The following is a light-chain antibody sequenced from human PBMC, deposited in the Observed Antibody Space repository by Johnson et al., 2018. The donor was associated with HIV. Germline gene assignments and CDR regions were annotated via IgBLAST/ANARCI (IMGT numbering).Light chain of an antibody. CDR1: SSNIGNNY. CDR2: ANN. Sequence: QPVLTQPPSVSAAPGQKVTISCSGSSSNIGNNYVSWYQQLPGTAPKLLIYANNKRPSGIPDRFSDSPSGTSATLAITGLQTWDEADYHCGTWDTSLGAQYVFGSGTKVTVL. V-gene: IGLV1-51*02. CDR3: GTWDTSLGAQYV. J-gene: IGLJ1*01.